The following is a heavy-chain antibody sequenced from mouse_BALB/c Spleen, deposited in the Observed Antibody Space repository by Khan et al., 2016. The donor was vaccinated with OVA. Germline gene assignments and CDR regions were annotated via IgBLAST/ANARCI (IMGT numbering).Heavy chain of an antibody. CDR3: AREGAYYRSDGWFAY. V-gene: IGHV1-4*01. Sequence: QVQLKQSGAELARPGASVKMSCKASGYTFTSYTMHWVKQRPGQGLEWIGYISPSSGYTNYNQKFKDKATLTADKSSSTAYMQLSSLTSEDSAVXYGAREGAYYRSDGWFAYWGQGTLVTVSA. CDR2: ISPSSGYT. J-gene: IGHJ3*01. CDR1: GYTFTSYT. D-gene: IGHD2-14*01.